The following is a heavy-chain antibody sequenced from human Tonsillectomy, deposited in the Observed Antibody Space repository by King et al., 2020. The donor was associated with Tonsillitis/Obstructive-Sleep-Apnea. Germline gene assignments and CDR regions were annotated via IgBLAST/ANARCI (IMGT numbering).Heavy chain of an antibody. CDR2: ISSSGGST. J-gene: IGHJ6*03. CDR1: GFTFNTYA. CDR3: AKNYYDSSGPRYFYYYMDV. V-gene: IGHV3-23*04. Sequence: VQLVESGGGLVQPGGSLRLSCAASGFTFNTYAMSWVRQAPGKGLEWVSDISSSGGSTYYADSVKGRFTISRDNSKNTLYLQMNSLRAEDTAVYYCAKNYYDSSGPRYFYYYMDVWGRGTTVTVSS. D-gene: IGHD3-22*01.